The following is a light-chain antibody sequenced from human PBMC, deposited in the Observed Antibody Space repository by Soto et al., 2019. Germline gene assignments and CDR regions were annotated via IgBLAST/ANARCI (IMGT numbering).Light chain of an antibody. CDR2: GAS. V-gene: IGKV3D-20*02. J-gene: IGKJ5*01. Sequence: EIVLRQSPGTLSLSPGERATLSCMAIQSVSSSYLAWYQQKPGQAPRLLIYGASSRATGIPDRFSGSGSGTDFTLTISSLEPEDFAVYYCQQRSNWPPITFGQGTRLEIK. CDR3: QQRSNWPPIT. CDR1: QSVSSSY.